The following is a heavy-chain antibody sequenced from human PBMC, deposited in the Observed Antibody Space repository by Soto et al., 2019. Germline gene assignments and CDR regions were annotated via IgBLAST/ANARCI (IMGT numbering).Heavy chain of an antibody. V-gene: IGHV4-39*02. CDR2: IYYSGST. CDR1: GGSISSNNYY. CDR3: ARRGFYSGSGSYYFDY. D-gene: IGHD3-10*01. J-gene: IGHJ4*02. Sequence: QLQLQESGPGLVKPSETLSLTCTVSGGSISSNNYYWGWIRQPPGKGLEWIGSIYYSGSTYYNSSLKSRVTISVDTSKNHFSLKLASVTAADTAVYYCARRGFYSGSGSYYFDYWGQGTLVTVSS.